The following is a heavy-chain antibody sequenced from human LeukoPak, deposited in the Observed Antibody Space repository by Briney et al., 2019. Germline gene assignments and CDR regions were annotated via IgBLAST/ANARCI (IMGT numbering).Heavy chain of an antibody. CDR3: ARDAESLITLNRGVIVNWFDP. J-gene: IGHJ5*02. CDR1: GYTFTGHY. D-gene: IGHD3-10*01. Sequence: ASVKVSCKASGYTFTGHYMHWVRQAPGQEPEWRGWINPNNGGTRYAQKFQGRVTMTRDTSISTAYMELTRLRSDDTAVYYCARDAESLITLNRGVIVNWFDPWGQGTLVTVSS. V-gene: IGHV1-2*02. CDR2: INPNNGGT.